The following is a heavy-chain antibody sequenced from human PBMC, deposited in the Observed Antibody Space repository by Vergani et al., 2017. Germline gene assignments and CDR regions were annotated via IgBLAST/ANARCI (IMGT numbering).Heavy chain of an antibody. D-gene: IGHD6-13*01. J-gene: IGHJ6*03. Sequence: QVQLQESGPGLVKPSETLSLTCTVSGGSISSYYWSWIRQPPGTGLEWLGYLYYSGSTNYNPSLKRRITMSVDTSKNQFSLKLRSVAAADTAAYYCARRRAAGDYFYMDVWGKGTTVTVSS. V-gene: IGHV4-59*01. CDR3: ARRRAAGDYFYMDV. CDR1: GGSISSYY. CDR2: LYYSGST.